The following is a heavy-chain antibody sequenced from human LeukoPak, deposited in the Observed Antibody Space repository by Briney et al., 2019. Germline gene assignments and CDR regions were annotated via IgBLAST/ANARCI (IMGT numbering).Heavy chain of an antibody. J-gene: IGHJ6*03. CDR2: ISSSGSTI. CDR3: ARDPVLRYFDWLYHQIYYYYYMDV. D-gene: IGHD3-9*01. Sequence: PGGSLRLSCAASGFTFSDYYMSWIRQAPGKGLEWVSYISSSGSTIYYADSVKGRFTISRDNAKNSLYLQMNSLRAEDTAVYYCARDPVLRYFDWLYHQIYYYYYMDVWGKGTTVTVSS. V-gene: IGHV3-11*01. CDR1: GFTFSDYY.